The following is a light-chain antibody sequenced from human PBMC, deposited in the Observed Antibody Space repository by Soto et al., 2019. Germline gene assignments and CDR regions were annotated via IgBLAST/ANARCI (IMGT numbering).Light chain of an antibody. CDR2: GNN. J-gene: IGLJ3*02. Sequence: QSVLTQPPSASGTPGQTVTISSSGSSSNIGSNYVFWYQHLPGTAPKLLIYGNNQRPSGVPDRFSGSRSGTSASLAISRLRPEDEADYYCAVWDDSLSGVVFGGGTKLTVL. CDR3: AVWDDSLSGVV. CDR1: SSNIGSNY. V-gene: IGLV1-47*01.